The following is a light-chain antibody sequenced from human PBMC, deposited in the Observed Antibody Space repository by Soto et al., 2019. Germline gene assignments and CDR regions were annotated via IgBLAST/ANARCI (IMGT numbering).Light chain of an antibody. CDR2: DAS. CDR3: LQHNVFPRT. CDR1: QSISSW. Sequence: IQMTPSPSTLSASVVDRVTITCRASQSISSWLAWYQQKPGKAPKLLIYDASSLESGVPSRFSGSGSGTEFTLTISSLQPEDFATYYCLQHNVFPRTFGQGTKVDIK. V-gene: IGKV1-5*01. J-gene: IGKJ1*01.